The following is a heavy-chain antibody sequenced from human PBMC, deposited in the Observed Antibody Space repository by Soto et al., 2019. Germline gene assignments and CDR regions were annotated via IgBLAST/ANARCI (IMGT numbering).Heavy chain of an antibody. J-gene: IGHJ4*02. Sequence: GPLRFSFAASGFTFSDYYMSWSRQAPGKGLEWVSYISSSGITIYYADSVKDRFTISRDNAKNSLYLQMNSLRAEDTAVYYCARVDDSSGFPQYYFDYWGQGTLVTVSS. D-gene: IGHD3-22*01. V-gene: IGHV3-11*01. CDR3: ARVDDSSGFPQYYFDY. CDR2: ISSSGITI. CDR1: GFTFSDYY.